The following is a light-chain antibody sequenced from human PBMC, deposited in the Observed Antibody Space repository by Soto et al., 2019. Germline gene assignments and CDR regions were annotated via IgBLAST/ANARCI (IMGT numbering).Light chain of an antibody. Sequence: IVMTQSAATLSVATGERVTFSCRASQGVSRKLAWYQHKPGQAPRLLISGASTGATGIPARFSGSGSGTEFTLTISSLQSEDFAVYYCQQYNNWPLTFGGRTKVDIK. V-gene: IGKV3-15*01. CDR1: QGVSRK. CDR2: GAS. J-gene: IGKJ4*01. CDR3: QQYNNWPLT.